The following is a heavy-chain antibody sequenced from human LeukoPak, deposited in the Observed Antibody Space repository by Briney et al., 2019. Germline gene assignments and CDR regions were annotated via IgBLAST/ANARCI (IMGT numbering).Heavy chain of an antibody. Sequence: GGSLRLSCAASGFTFSSYGMHWVRQAPGKGLEWVAVISYDGSNKYYADSVKSRFTISRDNSKNTLYLQMNSLRAEDTAVYYCAKDSERYYGSGSRQYYYYYYGMDVWGQGTTVTVSS. D-gene: IGHD3-10*01. V-gene: IGHV3-30*18. J-gene: IGHJ6*02. CDR1: GFTFSSYG. CDR3: AKDSERYYGSGSRQYYYYYYGMDV. CDR2: ISYDGSNK.